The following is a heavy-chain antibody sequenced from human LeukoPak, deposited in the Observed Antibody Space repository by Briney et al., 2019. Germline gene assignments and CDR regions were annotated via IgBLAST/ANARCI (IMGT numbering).Heavy chain of an antibody. J-gene: IGHJ4*02. CDR2: IIPIFGTA. CDR3: ARERGGGDSSGLFDY. V-gene: IGHV1-69*05. Sequence: GASVKVSCKASGGTFSSYAISWVRQAPGQELEWMGGIIPIFGTANYAQKFQGRVTITTDESTSTAYMELSSLRSEDTAVYYCARERGGGDSSGLFDYWGQGTLVTVSS. D-gene: IGHD3-22*01. CDR1: GGTFSSYA.